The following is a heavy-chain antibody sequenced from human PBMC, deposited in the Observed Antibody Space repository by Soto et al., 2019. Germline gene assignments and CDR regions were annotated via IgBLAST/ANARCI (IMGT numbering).Heavy chain of an antibody. CDR2: IYYSGST. CDR1: GGSISSYY. D-gene: IGHD1-1*01. CDR3: ARRYGYSFAY. V-gene: IGHV4-59*08. Sequence: SETLSLTCTVSGGSISSYYWSWIRQPPGKGLEWIGYIYYSGSTNYNPSLKSRVTISVDTSKNQFSLNLSSVTAADTAVYYCARRYGYSFAYWGQGTLVPVSS. J-gene: IGHJ4*02.